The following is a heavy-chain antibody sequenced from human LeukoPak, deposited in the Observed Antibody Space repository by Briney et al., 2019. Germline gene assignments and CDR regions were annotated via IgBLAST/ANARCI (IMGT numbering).Heavy chain of an antibody. CDR1: GYTFTSYG. V-gene: IGHV1-18*01. D-gene: IGHD2-2*02. CDR2: ISAYNGNT. CDR3: AIDTFSPDIVVVPAAITEGDY. Sequence: GSVKVSCKASGYTFTSYGISWVRQAPGQGLEWMGWISAYNGNTNYAQKLQGRVTMTTDTSTSTAYMELRSLRSDDTAVYYCAIDTFSPDIVVVPAAITEGDYWGQGTLVTVSS. J-gene: IGHJ4*02.